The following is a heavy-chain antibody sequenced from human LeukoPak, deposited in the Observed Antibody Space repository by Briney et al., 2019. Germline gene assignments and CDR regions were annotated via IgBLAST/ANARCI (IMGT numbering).Heavy chain of an antibody. D-gene: IGHD3-3*01. CDR3: ARDRTWSGWFDY. J-gene: IGHJ4*02. CDR1: GGSISSYY. CDR2: IYYSGST. Sequence: SETLSLTCTVSGGSISSYYWGWIRQPPGKGLEWIGSIYYSGSTYYNPSLKSRVTISVDTSKNQFSLKLSSVTAADTAVYYCARDRTWSGWFDYWGQGTLVTVSS. V-gene: IGHV4-39*07.